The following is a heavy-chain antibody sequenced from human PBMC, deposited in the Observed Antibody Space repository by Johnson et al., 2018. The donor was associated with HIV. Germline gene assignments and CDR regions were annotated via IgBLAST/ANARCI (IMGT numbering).Heavy chain of an antibody. Sequence: EVQLVESGGGLVQPGGSLRLSCAASKLTFSNYAMTWVRQAPGKGLEWVSSISGSDGATYYAVSVKGRFTISTDNSNNTLYLQMNSLRAEDTAVYYCARMTTTVSHHDAFDIWGQGTMVTVSS. V-gene: IGHV3-23*04. CDR2: ISGSDGAT. CDR3: ARMTTTVSHHDAFDI. D-gene: IGHD4-17*01. CDR1: KLTFSNYA. J-gene: IGHJ3*02.